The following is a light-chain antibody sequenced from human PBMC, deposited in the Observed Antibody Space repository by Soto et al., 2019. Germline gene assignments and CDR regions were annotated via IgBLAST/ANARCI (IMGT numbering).Light chain of an antibody. CDR1: QSVSSSY. V-gene: IGKV3-20*01. Sequence: EIVLTQSPGTLSLSPGERATLSCRASQSVSSSYLGWYQQKPGQATRLLIYAASNRATGIPERFSGSGSGTDFTLTISRLEPEDFAAYYCQQYGSPPWTFGQGTKVEIK. CDR3: QQYGSPPWT. J-gene: IGKJ1*01. CDR2: AAS.